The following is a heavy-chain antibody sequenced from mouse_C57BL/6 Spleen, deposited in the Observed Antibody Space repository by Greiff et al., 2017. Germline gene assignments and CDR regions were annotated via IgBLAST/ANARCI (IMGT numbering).Heavy chain of an antibody. Sequence: VHLVESGPGLVAPSQSLSITCTVSGFSLTSYGVSWVRQPPGKGLEWLGVIWGDGSTNYHSALISRLSISKDNSKSQVFLKLNSLQTDDTATYYCAKPATDSRGAWFAYWGQGTLVTVSA. D-gene: IGHD1-1*01. CDR2: IWGDGST. CDR3: AKPATDSRGAWFAY. J-gene: IGHJ3*01. CDR1: GFSLTSYG. V-gene: IGHV2-3*01.